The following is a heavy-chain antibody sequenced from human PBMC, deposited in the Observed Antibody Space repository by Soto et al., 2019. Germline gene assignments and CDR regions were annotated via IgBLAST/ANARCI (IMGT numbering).Heavy chain of an antibody. CDR1: GGSFTGFY. V-gene: IGHV4-34*01. CDR2: INHGGSS. J-gene: IGHJ2*01. Sequence: QVQLQQWGAGLLKPSETLSLTCAVHGGSFTGFYWTWIRQPPGKGLEWMGEINHGGSSNYNPPLKSRGPLSLDTSRNQLSLSLNSVTAADTAVYYCARMAGPWYFDLWGRGTLVTVSS. CDR3: ARMAGPWYFDL.